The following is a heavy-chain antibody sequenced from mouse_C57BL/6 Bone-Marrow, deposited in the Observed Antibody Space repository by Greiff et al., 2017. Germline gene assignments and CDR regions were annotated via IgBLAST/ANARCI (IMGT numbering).Heavy chain of an antibody. V-gene: IGHV3-6*01. CDR1: GYSITSGYY. Sequence: VQLKQSGPGLVKPSQSLSLTCSVTGYSITSGYYWNWIRQFPGNKLDWMGYISYDGSTTYNPSLNNRISITRDTSKNQFFLKLNSVTTEDTATYYCARGMYYGPWFAYWGQGTLVTVAA. CDR3: ARGMYYGPWFAY. J-gene: IGHJ3*01. D-gene: IGHD1-1*01. CDR2: ISYDGST.